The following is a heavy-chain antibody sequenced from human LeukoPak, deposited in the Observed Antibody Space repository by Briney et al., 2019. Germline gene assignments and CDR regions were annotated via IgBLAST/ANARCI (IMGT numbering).Heavy chain of an antibody. D-gene: IGHD3-22*01. J-gene: IGHJ4*02. CDR1: GFTFSRHE. CDR3: VRAAHYDSSGVYRPDY. V-gene: IGHV3-48*03. CDR2: TSSSGSAK. Sequence: GGSLRLSCVAPGFTFSRHEMNWVRPAPGMGLEWISSTSSSGSAKYYAESVKGRFTSARDNARDSVDLQMNSLSGEDTAVYFCVRAAHYDSSGVYRPDYWGQGALVTVSS.